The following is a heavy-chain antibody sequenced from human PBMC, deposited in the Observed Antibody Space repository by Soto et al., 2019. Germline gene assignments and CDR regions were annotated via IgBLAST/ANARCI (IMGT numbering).Heavy chain of an antibody. V-gene: IGHV4-34*01. CDR1: GGSFSGYY. D-gene: IGHD3-3*01. Sequence: SETLSLTCAVYGGSFSGYYWSWIRQPPGKGLEWIGEINHSGSTNYNPSLKSRVTISVDTSKNQFSLKLSSVTAADTAVYYCARGRRGYDFWSGYFPPERYYYYGMDVWGQGTTVTVSS. CDR2: INHSGST. CDR3: ARGRRGYDFWSGYFPPERYYYYGMDV. J-gene: IGHJ6*01.